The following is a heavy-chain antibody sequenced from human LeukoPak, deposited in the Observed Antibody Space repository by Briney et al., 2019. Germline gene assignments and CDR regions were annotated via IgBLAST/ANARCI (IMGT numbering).Heavy chain of an antibody. J-gene: IGHJ4*02. CDR2: INHSGST. V-gene: IGHV4-34*01. D-gene: IGHD3-22*01. CDR1: GGSFSGYY. CDR3: ARESHYYDSSGYYL. Sequence: PSETLSLTCAVYGGSFSGYYWSWIRQPPGKGLEWIGEINHSGSTYYNPSLKSRVTISVDTSKNQFSLKLSSVTAADTAVYYCARESHYYDSSGYYLWGQGTLVTVSS.